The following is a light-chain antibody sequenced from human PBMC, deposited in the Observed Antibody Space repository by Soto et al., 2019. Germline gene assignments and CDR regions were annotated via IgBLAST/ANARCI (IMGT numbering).Light chain of an antibody. J-gene: IGLJ1*01. Sequence: LTQPPSASGTPGQRVTISCSGSSSNIGSNTVNWYQQLPGTAPKLLIYSNNQRPSGVPDRFSGSKSGTSASLAISGLQSEDEADYYCAAWDDSLNGSYVFGTGTKVTVL. V-gene: IGLV1-44*01. CDR1: SSNIGSNT. CDR2: SNN. CDR3: AAWDDSLNGSYV.